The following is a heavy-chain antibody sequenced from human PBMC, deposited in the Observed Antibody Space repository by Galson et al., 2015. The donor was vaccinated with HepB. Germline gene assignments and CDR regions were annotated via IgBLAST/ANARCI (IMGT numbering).Heavy chain of an antibody. D-gene: IGHD6-19*01. Sequence: SVKVSCKASGYTFTSYAIHWVRQAPGQRPEWMGWINAGKGNTEYSEEFQDRVTITRDTSASTAYMELSSLRSEDTAVYYCARDRVAGTSGDYWGQGTLGTVSS. V-gene: IGHV1-3*01. CDR2: INAGKGNT. CDR1: GYTFTSYA. CDR3: ARDRVAGTSGDY. J-gene: IGHJ4*02.